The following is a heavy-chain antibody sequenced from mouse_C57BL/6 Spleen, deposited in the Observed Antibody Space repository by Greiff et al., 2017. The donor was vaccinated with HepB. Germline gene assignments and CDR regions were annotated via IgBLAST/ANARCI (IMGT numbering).Heavy chain of an antibody. CDR3: ARSPPTTPFLYAMDY. CDR1: GYTFTSYG. CDR2: IYPRSGNT. D-gene: IGHD2-12*01. V-gene: IGHV1-81*01. Sequence: QVQLQQSGAELARPGASVKLSCKASGYTFTSYGISWVKQRTGQGLEWIGEIYPRSGNTYYNEKFKGKATLTADKSSSTAYMELRSLTSEDSAVYFCARSPPTTPFLYAMDYWGQGTSVTVSS. J-gene: IGHJ4*01.